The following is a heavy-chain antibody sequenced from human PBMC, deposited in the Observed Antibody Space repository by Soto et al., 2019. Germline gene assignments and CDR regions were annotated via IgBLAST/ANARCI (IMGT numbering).Heavy chain of an antibody. Sequence: SETLSLTCTVSGGSISSYYWSWIRQPAGKXLEWIGRIYTSGSTNYNPSLKSRVTMSVDTSKNQFSLKLSSVTAADTAVYYCARGGAAAATVYYYYYGMDVWGQGTTVTVSS. D-gene: IGHD6-13*01. CDR2: IYTSGST. J-gene: IGHJ6*02. V-gene: IGHV4-4*07. CDR3: ARGGAAAATVYYYYYGMDV. CDR1: GGSISSYY.